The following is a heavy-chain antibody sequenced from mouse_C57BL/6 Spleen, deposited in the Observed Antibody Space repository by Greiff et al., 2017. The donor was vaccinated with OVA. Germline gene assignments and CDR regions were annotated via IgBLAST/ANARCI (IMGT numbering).Heavy chain of an antibody. V-gene: IGHV5-4*01. Sequence: DVHLVESGGGLVKPGGSLTLSCAASGFTFSSYAMSWVRQTPEKRLEWVATISDGGSYTYYPDNVKGRFTISRDNAKNNLYLQMSHLKSEDTAMYYCARDSLAYYSNYEFAYWGQGTLVTVSA. CDR1: GFTFSSYA. CDR3: ARDSLAYYSNYEFAY. CDR2: ISDGGSYT. D-gene: IGHD2-5*01. J-gene: IGHJ3*01.